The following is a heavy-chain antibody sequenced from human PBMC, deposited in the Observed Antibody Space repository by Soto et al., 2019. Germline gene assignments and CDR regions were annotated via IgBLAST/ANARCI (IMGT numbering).Heavy chain of an antibody. V-gene: IGHV4-59*08. D-gene: IGHD3-16*01. CDR1: GGSISSCC. J-gene: IGHJ5*02. CDR3: ARPLSPSDTWGGGWFDP. CDR2: IDSSGGT. Sequence: QVQLQESDPGLVKPSETLSLTCTVSGGSISSCCWGWIRQPPGKGLEWIGTIDSSGGTNYNPSLKSRATISYDTSKNHFSRKLTLVTAADTAGYYVARPLSPSDTWGGGWFDPWGQGTLVTVSS.